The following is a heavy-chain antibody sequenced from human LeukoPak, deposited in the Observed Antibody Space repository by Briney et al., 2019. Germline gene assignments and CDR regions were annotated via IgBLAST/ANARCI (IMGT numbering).Heavy chain of an antibody. D-gene: IGHD3-10*01. CDR2: IIPISGTA. V-gene: IGHV1-69*13. J-gene: IGHJ6*04. CDR1: GGTFSSYA. CDR3: ASAVWFGEFYNYYGMDV. Sequence: SVKVSCKASGGTFSSYAISWVRQAPGQGLEWMGGIIPISGTANYAQKFQGRVTITADESTSTAYMELSSLRSEDTAVYYCASAVWFGEFYNYYGMDVWGKGTTVTVSS.